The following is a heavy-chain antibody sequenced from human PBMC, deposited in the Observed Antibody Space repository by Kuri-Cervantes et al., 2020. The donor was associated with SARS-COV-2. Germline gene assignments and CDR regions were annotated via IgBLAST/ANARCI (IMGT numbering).Heavy chain of an antibody. V-gene: IGHV3-13*05. J-gene: IGHJ6*02. Sequence: GESLKISCAASGFTFSSYAMSWVRQAPGKGLEWVSAIGTAGDPYYPGSVKGRFTISRENAKNSLYLQMNSLRAGDTAVYYCARGGAVVTGGMDVWGQGTTVTVSS. CDR3: ARGGAVVTGGMDV. D-gene: IGHD2-21*02. CDR2: IGTAGDP. CDR1: GFTFSSYA.